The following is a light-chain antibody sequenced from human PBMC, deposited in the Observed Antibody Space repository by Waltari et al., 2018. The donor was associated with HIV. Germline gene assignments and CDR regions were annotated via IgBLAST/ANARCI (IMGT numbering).Light chain of an antibody. J-gene: IGKJ2*02. CDR1: QSVNSN. CDR3: QHYNNWPPWT. V-gene: IGKV3-15*01. Sequence: EIVMTQSPATLSVSPGERATLSCRASQSVNSNLAWYQQKPGIPARFSGSGSGTEFTLTISSLQSEDFAVYYCQHYNNWPPWTFGQGTQLEIK.